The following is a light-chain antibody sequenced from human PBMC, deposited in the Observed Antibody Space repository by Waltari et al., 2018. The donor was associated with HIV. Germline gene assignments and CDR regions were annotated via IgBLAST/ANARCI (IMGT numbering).Light chain of an antibody. CDR1: QSLLHTSNNKNY. CDR2: WAS. V-gene: IGKV4-1*01. CDR3: QQYYLTPLLT. J-gene: IGKJ4*01. Sequence: DIVMTQSPDSLAVSLGERATINCKSSQSLLHTSNNKNYLAWYQQKAGQPPKLLIYWASMRDSGVPDRFSGSGSGTDFSLTINSLQSEDVAVYYCQQYYLTPLLTFGGGTKVEIK.